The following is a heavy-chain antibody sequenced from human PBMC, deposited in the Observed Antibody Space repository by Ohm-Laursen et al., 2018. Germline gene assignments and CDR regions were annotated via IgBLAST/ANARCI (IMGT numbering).Heavy chain of an antibody. CDR1: GYTFTGYD. V-gene: IGHV1-8*01. Sequence: GASVKVSCNASGYTFTGYDINWVRQATGQGLEWMGWMNPNSGNTGYAQKFQGRVTMTRNTSISTAYMELSSLRSEDTAVYYCARWHELRFLEWFSIGMDVWGQGTTVTVSS. CDR2: MNPNSGNT. J-gene: IGHJ6*02. CDR3: ARWHELRFLEWFSIGMDV. D-gene: IGHD3-3*01.